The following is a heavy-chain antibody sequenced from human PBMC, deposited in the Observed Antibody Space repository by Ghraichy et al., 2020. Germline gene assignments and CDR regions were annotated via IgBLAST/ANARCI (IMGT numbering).Heavy chain of an antibody. D-gene: IGHD3-10*01. J-gene: IGHJ6*02. V-gene: IGHV3-48*03. CDR1: GFSFSSFE. CDR2: ISGSGSTI. CDR3: ARDRGRISHGMDV. Sequence: GGSLRLSCAASGFSFSSFEMNWVRQAPGKGLEWVSYISGSGSTIYYADSVKGRFTISRDNAKNSLYLQMNSLRAEDTAVYYCARDRGRISHGMDVWGQGTTVTVSS.